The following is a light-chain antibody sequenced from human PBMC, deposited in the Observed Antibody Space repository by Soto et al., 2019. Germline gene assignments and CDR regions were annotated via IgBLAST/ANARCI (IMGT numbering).Light chain of an antibody. CDR2: DND. V-gene: IGLV1-51*01. Sequence: QSVLTQPPSVSAAPGQKVTISCSGTSSNIGNNFVSWSRQLPGKAPILLIYDNDKRPSGIPDRFSASKSGASATLAIAGLQTGDEADYYCATWDASLSAGVFGGGTKVTVL. CDR1: SSNIGNNF. CDR3: ATWDASLSAGV. J-gene: IGLJ3*02.